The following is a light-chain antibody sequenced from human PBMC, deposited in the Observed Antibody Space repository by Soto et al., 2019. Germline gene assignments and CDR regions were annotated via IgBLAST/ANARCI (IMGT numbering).Light chain of an antibody. Sequence: QPVLTQSPSASASLGASVKLTCTLSSGHSSYAIAWHQQQPEKGPRYLMKLNNDGSHSKGDGIPDRFSGSSSGAERYLTISSLQSEDEAYYYCQTWGTGIRVFGTGTKLTVL. CDR3: QTWGTGIRV. CDR1: SGHSSYA. V-gene: IGLV4-69*01. J-gene: IGLJ1*01. CDR2: LNNDGSH.